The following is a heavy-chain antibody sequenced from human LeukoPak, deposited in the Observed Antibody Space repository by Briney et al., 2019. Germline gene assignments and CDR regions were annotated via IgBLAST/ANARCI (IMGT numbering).Heavy chain of an antibody. Sequence: SETLSLTCTVSGGSISSGSYYWGWIRQPPGKGLEWIGSIYYSGSTYYNPSLKSRVTISVDTSKNQFSLKLSSVTAADTAVYYCARGGRRDGYNWDYWGQGTLVTVSS. CDR2: IYYSGST. CDR1: GGSISSGSYY. CDR3: ARGGRRDGYNWDY. V-gene: IGHV4-39*07. J-gene: IGHJ4*02. D-gene: IGHD5-24*01.